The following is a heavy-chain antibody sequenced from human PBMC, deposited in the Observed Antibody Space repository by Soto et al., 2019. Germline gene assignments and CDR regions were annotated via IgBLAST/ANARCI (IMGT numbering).Heavy chain of an antibody. J-gene: IGHJ6*02. CDR1: GFTFSSYW. Sequence: GGSLRLSCAASGFTFSSYWMTCVRQAPGKGLEWVAKIKQDGSEKYYVDSVKGRFTISRDNAKNSLYLQMNSLRAEDTAVYYCARYGYNYGMDVWGQGTTVTVSS. CDR3: ARYGYNYGMDV. CDR2: IKQDGSEK. V-gene: IGHV3-7*03. D-gene: IGHD4-17*01.